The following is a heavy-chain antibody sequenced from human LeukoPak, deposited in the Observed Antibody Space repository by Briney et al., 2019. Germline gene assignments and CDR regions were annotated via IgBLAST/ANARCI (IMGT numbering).Heavy chain of an antibody. CDR2: IASGGST. Sequence: PGGSLRLSCAASGFIVSRNYMSWARLAPGKGLEWVSIIASGGSTHYADSVKGRFTISRDNSKNTMYLQMNSLRAEDTAVYYCARAEMATVVYFDYWGQGTLVTVSS. V-gene: IGHV3-66*01. CDR1: GFIVSRNY. J-gene: IGHJ4*02. D-gene: IGHD5-24*01. CDR3: ARAEMATVVYFDY.